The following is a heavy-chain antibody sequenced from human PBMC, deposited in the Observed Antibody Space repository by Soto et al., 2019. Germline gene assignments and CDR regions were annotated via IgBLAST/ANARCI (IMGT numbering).Heavy chain of an antibody. CDR3: ARGLGRGSSSLSGKYGMDV. Sequence: ASVKVSCKASGSTFTGYYMHWVRQAPGQGLEWMGWINPNSGGTNYAQKFQGWVTMTRDTSISTAYMELSRLRSDDTAVYYCARGLGRGSSSLSGKYGMDVWGQGTTVTVSS. V-gene: IGHV1-2*04. CDR2: INPNSGGT. CDR1: GSTFTGYY. D-gene: IGHD6-6*01. J-gene: IGHJ6*02.